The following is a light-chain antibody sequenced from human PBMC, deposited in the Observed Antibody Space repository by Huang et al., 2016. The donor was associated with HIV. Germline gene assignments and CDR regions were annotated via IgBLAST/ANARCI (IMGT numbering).Light chain of an antibody. V-gene: IGKV3-11*01. CDR2: GAS. J-gene: IGKJ4*01. CDR3: HQRGDWPLT. CDR1: QSVSTY. Sequence: EIVLTQSPATLSLSPGERSTLSCRASQSVSTYLAWYQQKPGQSPRLRIHGASNRATGIPTRFSGRGSGTDFTLTISSLEPEDFAVYYCHQRGDWPLTFGGGTKVEIK.